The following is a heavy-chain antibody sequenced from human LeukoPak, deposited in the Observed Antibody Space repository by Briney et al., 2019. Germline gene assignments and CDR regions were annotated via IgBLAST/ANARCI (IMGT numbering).Heavy chain of an antibody. CDR1: GFTFSSCS. CDR3: ARGLGYCSGGSCYVERGGFDP. CDR2: ISSSSSYI. D-gene: IGHD2-15*01. J-gene: IGHJ5*02. Sequence: PGGSLRLSCAASGFTFSSCSMNWVRQAPGKGLEWVSSISSSSSYIYYADSVKGRFTISRDNAKNSLYLQMNSLRAEDTAVYYCARGLGYCSGGSCYVERGGFDPWGQGTLVTVSS. V-gene: IGHV3-21*01.